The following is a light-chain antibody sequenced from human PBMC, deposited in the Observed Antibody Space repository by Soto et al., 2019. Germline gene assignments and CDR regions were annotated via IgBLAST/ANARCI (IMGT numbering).Light chain of an antibody. CDR2: VAS. Sequence: DIQMTQSPSSVSAYVGDMVTITCRASQPISKWLDWYQKKTGKAPRLLIYVASALHSGVPSRLRGSGYGTDFTLTISSLKPENFETYYCQQANSFTITFGQGTRLEIK. CDR1: QPISKW. CDR3: QQANSFTIT. J-gene: IGKJ5*01. V-gene: IGKV1-12*01.